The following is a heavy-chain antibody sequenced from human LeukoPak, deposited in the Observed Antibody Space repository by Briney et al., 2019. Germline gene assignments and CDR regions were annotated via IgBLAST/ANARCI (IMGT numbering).Heavy chain of an antibody. V-gene: IGHV4-38-2*01. CDR1: GYSISSGYY. J-gene: IGHJ5*02. CDR2: IYHSGST. D-gene: IGHD5-24*01. Sequence: PSETLSLTCAVSGYSISSGYYCGWIRQPPGKGLEWIGSIYHSGSTYYNPSLKSRVTISVDTSKNQSSLKLSSVTAADTAVYYCARRDGWFDPWGQGTLVTVSS. CDR3: ARRDGWFDP.